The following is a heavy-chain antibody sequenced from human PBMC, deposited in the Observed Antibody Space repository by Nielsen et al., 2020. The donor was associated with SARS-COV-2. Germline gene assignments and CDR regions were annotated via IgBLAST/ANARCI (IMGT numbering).Heavy chain of an antibody. CDR3: AKTYYYDSSGYYYFDY. J-gene: IGHJ4*02. CDR1: GFTFDDYA. Sequence: SLKISCAASGFTFDDYAMHWVRQAPGKGLEWVSGISWNSGSIGYADSVKGRFTISRDNAKNSLYLQMNSLRAEDTALYYCAKTYYYDSSGYYYFDYWGQGTLVTVSS. CDR2: ISWNSGSI. D-gene: IGHD3-22*01. V-gene: IGHV3-9*01.